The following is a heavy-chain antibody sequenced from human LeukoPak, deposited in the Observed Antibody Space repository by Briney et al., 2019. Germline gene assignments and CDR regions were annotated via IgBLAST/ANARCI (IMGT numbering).Heavy chain of an antibody. CDR1: GFTFDDYA. Sequence: GGSLRLSCAASGFTFDDYAVHWVRQAPGKGLEWVSLISGDGGSTYYADSVKGRFTISRDNSKNSLYLQMNSLRTEDTALYYCAKDTWGYYDYVWGSYRPNYFDYWGQGTLVTVSS. D-gene: IGHD3-16*02. CDR2: ISGDGGST. J-gene: IGHJ4*02. V-gene: IGHV3-43*02. CDR3: AKDTWGYYDYVWGSYRPNYFDY.